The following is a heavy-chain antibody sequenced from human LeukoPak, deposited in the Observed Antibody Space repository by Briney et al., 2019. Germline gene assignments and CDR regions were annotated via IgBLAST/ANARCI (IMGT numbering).Heavy chain of an antibody. J-gene: IGHJ4*02. Sequence: ASVKVSCKASGGTFSSYAIIWVRQAPGQGLEWMGGIIPIFGTANYAQKFQGRGTITTDESTSTAYMELSSLRSEDTAVYYCARSALWFGSDNYFDYWGQGTLVTVSS. V-gene: IGHV1-69*05. CDR3: ARSALWFGSDNYFDY. CDR2: IIPIFGTA. CDR1: GGTFSSYA. D-gene: IGHD3-10*01.